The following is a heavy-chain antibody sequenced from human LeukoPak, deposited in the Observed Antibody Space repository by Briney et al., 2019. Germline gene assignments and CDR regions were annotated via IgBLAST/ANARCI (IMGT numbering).Heavy chain of an antibody. Sequence: PGGSLRLSCAASGFTFSSYDMHWVRQATGKGLEWVSAIGTAGDTYYPGAMKGGFSNSRKNPKNSLLLQKNSLRAGDTAVYYYAGDQRSGGAFDIWGQGTMVTVSS. CDR1: GFTFSSYD. V-gene: IGHV3-13*01. J-gene: IGHJ3*02. D-gene: IGHD3-16*01. CDR2: IGTAGDT. CDR3: AGDQRSGGAFDI.